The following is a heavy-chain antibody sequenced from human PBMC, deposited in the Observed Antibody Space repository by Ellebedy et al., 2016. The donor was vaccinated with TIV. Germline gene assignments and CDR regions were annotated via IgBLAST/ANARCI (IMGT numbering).Heavy chain of an antibody. CDR2: ISYDGTNK. V-gene: IGHV3-30*18. D-gene: IGHD3-10*01. J-gene: IGHJ4*02. CDR1: GFTFNTYD. CDR3: AKEFTPYGSGSSTAPLDY. Sequence: GESLKISCAASGFTFNTYDMHWVRQAPGKGLEWVAIISYDGTNKYYVDSVKGRFTISRDNSKNTLYLQMNSLRAEDTAVFYCAKEFTPYGSGSSTAPLDYWGQGTLVTVSS.